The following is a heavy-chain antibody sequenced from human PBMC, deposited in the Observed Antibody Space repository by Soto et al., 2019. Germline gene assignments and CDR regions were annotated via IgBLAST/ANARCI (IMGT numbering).Heavy chain of an antibody. J-gene: IGHJ4*02. CDR2: IDPSGGVT. CDR3: ARVVIGHDNYEAIAYFFDH. D-gene: IGHD3-16*01. V-gene: IGHV1-46*01. CDR1: GYTFTKFH. Sequence: ASVKVSCKASGYTFTKFHIHWVRQAPGQGLEWMGMIDPSGGVTRDAQRFQGRITMTSDTSTSSVYMELRGLTSEDTAGYYCARVVIGHDNYEAIAYFFDHWGRGTLVPVSS.